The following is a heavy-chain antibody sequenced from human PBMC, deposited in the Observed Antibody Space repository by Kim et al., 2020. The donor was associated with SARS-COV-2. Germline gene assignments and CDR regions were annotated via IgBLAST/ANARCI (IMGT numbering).Heavy chain of an antibody. CDR3: ARGRSNTVVTRVVFPGRDKPPFDY. V-gene: IGHV4-34*01. Sequence: SETLSLTCAVYGGSFSGYYWSWIRQPPGKGLEWIGEINHSGSTNYNPSLKSRVTISVDTSKNQFSLKLSSVTAADTAVYYCARGRSNTVVTRVVFPGRDKPPFDYWGQGTLVTVSS. CDR1: GGSFSGYY. D-gene: IGHD2-15*01. J-gene: IGHJ4*02. CDR2: INHSGST.